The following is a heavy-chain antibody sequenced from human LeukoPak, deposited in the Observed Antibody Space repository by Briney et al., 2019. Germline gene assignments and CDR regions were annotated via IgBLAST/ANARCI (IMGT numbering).Heavy chain of an antibody. D-gene: IGHD6-19*01. CDR2: IYYSGST. V-gene: IGHV4-39*07. CDR3: ARLPYSSGG. J-gene: IGHJ4*02. Sequence: PSETLSLTCTVSGGSISSSSYYWGWIRQPPGKGLEWIGSIYYSGSTYYNPSLKSRVTMSVDTSKNQFSLNLSSVTAADTAVYYCARLPYSSGGWGQGTLVTVSS. CDR1: GGSISSSSYY.